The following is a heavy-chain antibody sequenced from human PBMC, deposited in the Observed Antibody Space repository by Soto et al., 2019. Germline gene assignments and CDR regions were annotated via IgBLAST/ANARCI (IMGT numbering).Heavy chain of an antibody. CDR3: ASDSGPYNY. D-gene: IGHD2-15*01. CDR1: GFMFSTYA. CDR2: ISYDGSVK. Sequence: QVQLLQSGGGVVQPGGSLRLSCVASGFMFSTYAMHWVRQAPGKGLEWVALISYDGSVKYHADFVKGRFTISRDNSKNTLYLQMDTLGPADTAVYFCASDSGPYNYWGQGSLVTVSS. V-gene: IGHV3-30*03. J-gene: IGHJ4*02.